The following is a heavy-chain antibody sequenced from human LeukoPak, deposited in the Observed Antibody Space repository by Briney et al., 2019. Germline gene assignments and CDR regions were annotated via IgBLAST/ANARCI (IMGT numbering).Heavy chain of an antibody. CDR1: GFTFSSYG. CDR2: IRYDGSNK. V-gene: IGHV3-30*02. Sequence: GGSLRLSCAASGFTFSSYGMHWVRQAPGKGLGWVGFIRYDGSNKYYADSVKGRFTISRDNSKNTLYLQMNSLRAEDTAVYYCAKDASRVHSGSYGYWGQGTLVTVSS. CDR3: AKDASRVHSGSYGY. J-gene: IGHJ4*02. D-gene: IGHD1-26*01.